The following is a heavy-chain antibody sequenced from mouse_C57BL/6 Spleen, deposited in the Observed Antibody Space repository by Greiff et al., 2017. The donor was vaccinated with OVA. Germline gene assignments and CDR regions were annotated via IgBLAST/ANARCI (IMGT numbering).Heavy chain of an antibody. J-gene: IGHJ4*01. CDR1: GYTFTSYW. Sequence: QVQLQQPGAELVKPGASVKLSCKASGYTFTSYWMQWVKQRPGQGLEWIGEIDPSDSYTNYNQKFKGKATLTVDTSSSTAYMQLSSLTSEDSAVYYCARRGWDAMDYWGQGTSVTVSS. CDR3: ARRGWDAMDY. V-gene: IGHV1-50*01. CDR2: IDPSDSYT.